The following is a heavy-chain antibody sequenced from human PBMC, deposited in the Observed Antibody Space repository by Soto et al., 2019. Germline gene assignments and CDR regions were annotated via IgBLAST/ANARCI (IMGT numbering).Heavy chain of an antibody. CDR1: GGSFSGYY. CDR3: ARRHMVRARVGYFDL. Sequence: QVQLQQWGAGLLKPSETLSLTCAVYGGSFSGYYWSWIRQPPGKGLEWIGEINHSGSTNYNPSLKRRVTISVDTSKNQFSLKLSSVTAADTAVYYCARRHMVRARVGYFDLWGRGTLVTVSS. J-gene: IGHJ2*01. V-gene: IGHV4-34*01. D-gene: IGHD3-10*01. CDR2: INHSGST.